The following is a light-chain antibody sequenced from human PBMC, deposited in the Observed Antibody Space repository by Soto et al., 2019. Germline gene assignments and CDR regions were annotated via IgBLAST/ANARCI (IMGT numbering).Light chain of an antibody. CDR2: AS. V-gene: IGKV3-20*01. Sequence: EIVLTQSPVTLSLSPGARATLSCRASQSVSDMYLAWYQQKPGQAPRLLIYASNRATGIPDRFSGSGSGTDFTLTISRLEPEDFAVYYCQHYGTSALFGPGTKVEIK. CDR3: QHYGTSAL. CDR1: QSVSDMY. J-gene: IGKJ3*01.